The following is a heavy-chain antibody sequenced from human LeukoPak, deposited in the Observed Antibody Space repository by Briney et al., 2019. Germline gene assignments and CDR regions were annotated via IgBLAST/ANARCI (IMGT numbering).Heavy chain of an antibody. Sequence: GGSLRLSCAASGFTFSSNGMSWVRRAPGKGLEWVSAISSNGGSTYYVDSVKGRFTISRDNSKNTLYLQMNSLRAEDTAVYYCAELGITMIGGVWGKGTTVTISS. D-gene: IGHD3-10*02. CDR2: ISSNGGST. V-gene: IGHV3-23*01. CDR1: GFTFSSNG. CDR3: AELGITMIGGV. J-gene: IGHJ6*04.